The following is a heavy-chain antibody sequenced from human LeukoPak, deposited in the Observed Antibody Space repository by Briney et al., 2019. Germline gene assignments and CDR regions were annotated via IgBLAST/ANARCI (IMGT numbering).Heavy chain of an antibody. D-gene: IGHD3-16*01. V-gene: IGHV4-4*07. CDR3: AREEHVGANFHF. Sequence: SETLSLTCTVSGVSISSYYWTWIRQPAGKGLEWIGRIYTTGSTNFNPSLKSRVTMSVDMSKSQFSLKLSSVTAADTAVYYCAREEHVGANFHFWGQGTLVTVSS. J-gene: IGHJ4*02. CDR1: GVSISSYY. CDR2: IYTTGST.